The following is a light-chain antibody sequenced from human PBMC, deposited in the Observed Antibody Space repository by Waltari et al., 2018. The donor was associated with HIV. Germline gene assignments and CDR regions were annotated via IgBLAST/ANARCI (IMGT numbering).Light chain of an antibody. CDR3: AAWDDSLNGYYV. CDR1: SSNIGSNT. CDR2: SNN. Sequence: QSVLTQPPSASGTPGQRVTLSCSGSSSNIGSNTVNWYQQFPGMAPKLLIYSNNQRPSGGPARFSGPKSGTSASLASSGLQSEDEGDYYCAAWDDSLNGYYVFGTGTKVTVL. V-gene: IGLV1-44*01. J-gene: IGLJ1*01.